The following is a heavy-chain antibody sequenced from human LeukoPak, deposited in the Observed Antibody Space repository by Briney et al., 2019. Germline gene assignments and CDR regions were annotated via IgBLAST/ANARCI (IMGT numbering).Heavy chain of an antibody. CDR1: GFTFSGYA. D-gene: IGHD2-21*02. CDR2: ISGSGGST. Sequence: GGSLRLSCAASGFTFSGYAMTWVRQAPGKGLEWVSAISGSGGSTYYADSVKGRFTISRDNSKNTLYLQMNSLRAEDTAVYYCAKVENCGGDCYFTYYYYYMDVWGKGTTVTISS. CDR3: AKVENCGGDCYFTYYYYYMDV. V-gene: IGHV3-23*01. J-gene: IGHJ6*03.